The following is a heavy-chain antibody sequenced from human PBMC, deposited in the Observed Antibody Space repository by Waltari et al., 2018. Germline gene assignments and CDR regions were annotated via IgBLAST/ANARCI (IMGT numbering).Heavy chain of an antibody. D-gene: IGHD1-26*01. V-gene: IGHV4-4*07. J-gene: IGHJ3*02. Sequence: QVQLQESGPGLVKPSETLSLTCTVSGGSISSYYWSWIRQPAGKGLEWIGRIYTSGSTNYNPSLKSRVTRSVDTSKNQFSLKLSSVTAADTAVYYCAGNSGSYDFGAFDIWGQGTMVTVSS. CDR1: GGSISSYY. CDR3: AGNSGSYDFGAFDI. CDR2: IYTSGST.